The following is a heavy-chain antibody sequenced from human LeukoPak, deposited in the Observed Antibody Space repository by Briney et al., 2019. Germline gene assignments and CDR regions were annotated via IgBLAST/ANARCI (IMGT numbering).Heavy chain of an antibody. Sequence: GGSLRLSCAASGFTVSSNYMSWVRQAPGKGLEWVSVIYSGGSTYYADSVKGRFTISRDNSKNTLYLQMNSLRAEDTAVYYSARDGPPYDPDAFDIWGQGTMVTVSS. V-gene: IGHV3-53*01. D-gene: IGHD3-22*01. CDR1: GFTVSSNY. J-gene: IGHJ3*02. CDR3: ARDGPPYDPDAFDI. CDR2: IYSGGST.